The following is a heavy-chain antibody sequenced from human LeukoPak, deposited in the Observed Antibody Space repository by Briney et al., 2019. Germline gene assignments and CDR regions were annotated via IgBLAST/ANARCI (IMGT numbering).Heavy chain of an antibody. V-gene: IGHV1-69*04. D-gene: IGHD4-23*01. CDR3: ETQGHPPPVANFDY. J-gene: IGHJ4*02. CDR1: GGTFSSCA. Sequence: ASVKLSCKASGGTFSSCAISWVRQAPGQGLEWMGRIILILGIANYAHKVQGRVTITADTSTSTAYMELSSLRSEDTAVYYCETQGHPPPVANFDYWGQGTLVTVSS. CDR2: IILILGIA.